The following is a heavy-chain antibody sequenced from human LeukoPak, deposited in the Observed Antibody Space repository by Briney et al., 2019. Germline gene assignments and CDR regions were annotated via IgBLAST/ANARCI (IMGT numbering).Heavy chain of an antibody. V-gene: IGHV3-74*01. D-gene: IGHD3-10*01. CDR3: AKVAVRGVTRYYYYMDV. Sequence: GGSLGLSCAASGFTFSSFWMHWVRQAPGKGLVWVSGIKSDGAGTSYVDSVRGRFTISRDNAKNSLYLQMNSLRAEDTAVYYCAKVAVRGVTRYYYYMDVWGKGTTVTVS. CDR2: IKSDGAGT. J-gene: IGHJ6*03. CDR1: GFTFSSFW.